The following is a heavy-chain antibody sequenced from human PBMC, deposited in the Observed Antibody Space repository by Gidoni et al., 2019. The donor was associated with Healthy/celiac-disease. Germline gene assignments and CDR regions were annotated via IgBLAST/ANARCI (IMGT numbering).Heavy chain of an antibody. V-gene: IGHV3-21*01. J-gene: IGHJ3*02. D-gene: IGHD3-16*01. CDR1: GFTFSSYS. Sequence: EVQLVESGGGLVKPGGSLRLSCAASGFTFSSYSMNWVRQAPGKGLEWVSSISSSSSYIDYADSVKGRFTISRDNAKNSLYLQMNSLRAEDTAVYYCARLGDPVGDAFDIWGQGTMVTVSS. CDR3: ARLGDPVGDAFDI. CDR2: ISSSSSYI.